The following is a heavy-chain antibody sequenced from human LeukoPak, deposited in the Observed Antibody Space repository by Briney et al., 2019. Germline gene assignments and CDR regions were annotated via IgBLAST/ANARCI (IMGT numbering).Heavy chain of an antibody. CDR3: ARHSSSTFVWFDP. Sequence: PSETLSLTCTVSGGAISRYYWSWIRQPPGKGLEWIGYIYTSGSTNYNPSLKSRVTISVDTSKNQFSLKLSSVTAADTAVYYCARHSSSTFVWFDPWGQGTLVTVSS. D-gene: IGHD2-2*01. CDR1: GGAISRYY. J-gene: IGHJ5*02. V-gene: IGHV4-4*09. CDR2: IYTSGST.